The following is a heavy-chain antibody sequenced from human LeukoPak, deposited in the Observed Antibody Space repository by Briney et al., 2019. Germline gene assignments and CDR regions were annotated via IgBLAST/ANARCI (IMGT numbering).Heavy chain of an antibody. V-gene: IGHV5-51*01. Sequence: GESLKISCKSSGYSFINYWIGWVRQMPGQGLEWMGIIYPGDSDTRYGPSFQGQVTISADKSISTPYLQWSSLKASDTAMYYCATAPTFTYGYVWGQGTLVTVSS. D-gene: IGHD3-16*01. CDR2: IYPGDSDT. CDR1: GYSFINYW. J-gene: IGHJ4*02. CDR3: ATAPTFTYGYV.